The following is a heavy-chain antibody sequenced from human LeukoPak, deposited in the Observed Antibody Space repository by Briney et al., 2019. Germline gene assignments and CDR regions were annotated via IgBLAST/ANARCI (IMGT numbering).Heavy chain of an antibody. V-gene: IGHV4-59*01. CDR1: GGSISSYY. CDR2: IYYSGST. D-gene: IGHD6-19*01. J-gene: IGHJ6*03. Sequence: SETLSLTCTVSGGSISSYYWSWIRQPPGKGLEWIGYIYYSGSTNYNPSLKSRVTISVDTSKNQFSLKLSSVTAADTAVYYCARGVPYSSGWYWGTSYYYMDVWGKGTTVTISS. CDR3: ARGVPYSSGWYWGTSYYYMDV.